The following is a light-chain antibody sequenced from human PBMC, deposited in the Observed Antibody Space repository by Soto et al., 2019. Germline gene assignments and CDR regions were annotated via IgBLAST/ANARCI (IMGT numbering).Light chain of an antibody. J-gene: IGLJ1*01. Sequence: QSALAQPASVSGSPGQSITISCTGTSTDVGGYNYVSWYQPRPGEAPKLMIFEVAKRPSGVSNRFSGSKSGNTASLTISGLQAEDEADYFCNSYTTSSTYVFGSGTKVTVL. CDR1: STDVGGYNY. CDR2: EVA. V-gene: IGLV2-14*01. CDR3: NSYTTSSTYV.